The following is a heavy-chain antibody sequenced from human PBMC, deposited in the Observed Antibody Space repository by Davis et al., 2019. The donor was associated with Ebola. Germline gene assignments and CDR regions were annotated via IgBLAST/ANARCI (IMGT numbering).Heavy chain of an antibody. CDR3: ARSCSSTSGYYFDY. D-gene: IGHD2-2*01. J-gene: IGHJ4*02. V-gene: IGHV4-34*01. CDR1: GGSFSGYY. Sequence: PSETLSLTCAVYGGSFSGYYWSWIRQPPGKGLEWIGEINHSGSTNYNPSLKSRVTISVDTSKNQFSLKLSSVTAADTAVYYCARSCSSTSGYYFDYWGQGTLVTVSS. CDR2: INHSGST.